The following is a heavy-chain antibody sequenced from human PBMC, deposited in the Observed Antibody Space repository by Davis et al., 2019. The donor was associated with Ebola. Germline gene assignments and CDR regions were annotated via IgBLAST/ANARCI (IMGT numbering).Heavy chain of an antibody. CDR1: GFTFSSYS. CDR3: ASKRNYDILTGGLDAFDI. V-gene: IGHV3-21*01. J-gene: IGHJ3*02. Sequence: PGGSLRLSCAASGFTFSSYSMNWVRQAPGKGLEWVSSISSSSSYIYYADSVKGRFTISRDNAKNSLYLQMNSLRAEDTAVYYCASKRNYDILTGGLDAFDIWGQGTMVTVSS. D-gene: IGHD3-9*01. CDR2: ISSSSSYI.